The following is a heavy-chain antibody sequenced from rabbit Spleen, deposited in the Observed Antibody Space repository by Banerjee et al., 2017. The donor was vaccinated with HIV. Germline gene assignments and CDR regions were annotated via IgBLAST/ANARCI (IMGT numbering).Heavy chain of an antibody. Sequence: QEQLVESGGGLVQPGGSLKLSCEASGFTLSTYYMCWVRQAPGKGLELIACIDPNKSGSTRYASWAKGRFTFSKTSSTTVTLQMTSLTAADTATYFCARDLAGVIGWNFGWWGQGTLVTVS. CDR1: GFTLSTYY. V-gene: IGHV1S45*01. CDR3: ARDLAGVIGWNFGW. CDR2: IDPNKSGST. J-gene: IGHJ4*01. D-gene: IGHD4-1*01.